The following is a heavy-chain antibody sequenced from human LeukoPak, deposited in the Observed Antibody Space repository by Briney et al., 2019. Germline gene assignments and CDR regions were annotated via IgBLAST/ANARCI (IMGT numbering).Heavy chain of an antibody. V-gene: IGHV4-39*01. D-gene: IGHD6-13*01. Sequence: SETLSLTCTVSGGSISSSSYYWGWIRQPPGKGLERIGSIYYSGSTYYNPSLKSRVTISVDTSKNQFSLKLSSVTAADTAVYYCARQFSSSWYNLYYYYYYMDVWGKGTTVTVSS. CDR1: GGSISSSSYY. J-gene: IGHJ6*03. CDR3: ARQFSSSWYNLYYYYYYMDV. CDR2: IYYSGST.